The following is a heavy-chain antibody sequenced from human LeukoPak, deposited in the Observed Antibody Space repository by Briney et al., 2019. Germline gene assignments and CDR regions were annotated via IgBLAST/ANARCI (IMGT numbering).Heavy chain of an antibody. CDR2: IHRDGSST. V-gene: IGHV3-74*01. Sequence: PSGGSLRLSCAASGFTFSSYWMHWVRQGPGKGLVWVSRIHRDGSSTSYADSVKGRFTISRDNAKNTLNLQMNSLRAEDTAVYYCVRSLTYYYGSGNFDYWGQGTLVTVSS. CDR1: GFTFSSYW. CDR3: VRSLTYYYGSGNFDY. D-gene: IGHD3-10*01. J-gene: IGHJ4*02.